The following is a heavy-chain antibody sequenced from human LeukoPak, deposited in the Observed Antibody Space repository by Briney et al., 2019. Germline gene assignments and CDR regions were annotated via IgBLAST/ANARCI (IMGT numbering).Heavy chain of an antibody. CDR3: ARYIVVGYYFDY. Sequence: PSETLSLTCTVSGGSISSSSYYWGWIRQPPGKGLEWIGSIYYSGSTYYNPSLKSRVTISVDTSKNQFSLKLSSVTAADTAVYYCARYIVVGYYFDYWGQGTLVTVSS. CDR1: GGSISSSSYY. D-gene: IGHD2-2*01. J-gene: IGHJ4*02. CDR2: IYYSGST. V-gene: IGHV4-39*01.